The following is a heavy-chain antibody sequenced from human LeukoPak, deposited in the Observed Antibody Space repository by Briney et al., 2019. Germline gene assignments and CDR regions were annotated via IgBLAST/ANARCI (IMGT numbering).Heavy chain of an antibody. Sequence: SETLSLTCTVSGGSISSGSYYWSWIRQPAGKGLEWIGRIYTSGSTNYNPSLKSRVTISVDTSKNQFSLNLNSVTAADTAIYYCARYSRITSRSDAFDIWGQGTMVTVSS. CDR3: ARYSRITSRSDAFDI. CDR1: GGSISSGSYY. J-gene: IGHJ3*02. V-gene: IGHV4-61*02. D-gene: IGHD2-2*01. CDR2: IYTSGST.